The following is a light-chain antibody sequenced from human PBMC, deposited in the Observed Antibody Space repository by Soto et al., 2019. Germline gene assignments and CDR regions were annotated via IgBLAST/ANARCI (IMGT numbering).Light chain of an antibody. CDR1: SSDVGGYNF. CDR2: EVS. V-gene: IGLV2-14*03. Sequence: QSALTQPASVFGSPGQSITFSCTGTSSDVGGYNFVSWYQQHPGKAPKLMIYEVSSRPSGVSNRFSGSKSGNTASLTISGLQPEDEADYYCSSYTTSTTVVFGTGTRSPS. J-gene: IGLJ1*01. CDR3: SSYTTSTTVV.